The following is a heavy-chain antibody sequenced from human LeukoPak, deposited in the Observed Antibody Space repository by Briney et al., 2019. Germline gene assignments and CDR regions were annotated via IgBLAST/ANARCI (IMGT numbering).Heavy chain of an antibody. CDR3: VRGGTYCDSTCKGADY. CDR1: GFTFSSYA. CDR2: IDSSTTRI. J-gene: IGHJ4*02. Sequence: GGSLRLSCAASGFTFSSYAMNWVRQAPGKGLEWVSAIDSSTTRIYYANSVRGRFTISRDNAKNSLDLQMNSLRAEDTAVYYCVRGGTYCDSTCKGADYWGQGTLVAVSA. V-gene: IGHV3-21*01. D-gene: IGHD2/OR15-2a*01.